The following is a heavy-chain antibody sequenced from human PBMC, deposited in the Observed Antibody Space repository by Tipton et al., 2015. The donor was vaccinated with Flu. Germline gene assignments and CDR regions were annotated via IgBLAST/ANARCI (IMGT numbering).Heavy chain of an antibody. D-gene: IGHD7-27*01. J-gene: IGHJ4*02. CDR1: GFTFSRYE. CDR3: ATLTGDDY. Sequence: SLRLSCAASGFTFSRYEMNWVRQAPGKGLEWLSYISSSGTTISYADSVRGRFTISRDNAQNSLYLQLNSLRAEDTAVYYCATLTGDDYWGQGILVTVSS. V-gene: IGHV3-48*03. CDR2: ISSSGTTI.